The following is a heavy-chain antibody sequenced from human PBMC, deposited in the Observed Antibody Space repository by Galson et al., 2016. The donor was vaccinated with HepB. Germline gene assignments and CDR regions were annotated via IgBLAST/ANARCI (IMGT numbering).Heavy chain of an antibody. CDR2: IDPSDSYT. Sequence: QSGAEVKKPGESLRISCKGSGYSFTSYWISWVRQMPGKGLEWMGRIDPSDSYTNYSPSFQGHVTISADKSISTAYLQWSSLKASDTAMYYCARRPYYYDSSGYYGPHLDTFDFWGQGTMVTVSS. V-gene: IGHV5-10-1*01. CDR1: GYSFTSYW. D-gene: IGHD3-22*01. J-gene: IGHJ3*01. CDR3: ARRPYYYDSSGYYGPHLDTFDF.